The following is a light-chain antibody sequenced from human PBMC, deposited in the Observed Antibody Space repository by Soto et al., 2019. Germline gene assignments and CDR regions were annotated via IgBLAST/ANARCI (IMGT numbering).Light chain of an antibody. J-gene: IGKJ1*01. V-gene: IGKV3-11*01. Sequence: EIVVTQSPATLSLSPGERATLSCRASQSVSSYLAWYQQKPGQAPRLLIYDASNRATGIPARFSGGGSGTDFTLTISGLEPEDFAVYFCHQYGDSPQTFGQGTKVDIK. CDR2: DAS. CDR3: HQYGDSPQT. CDR1: QSVSSY.